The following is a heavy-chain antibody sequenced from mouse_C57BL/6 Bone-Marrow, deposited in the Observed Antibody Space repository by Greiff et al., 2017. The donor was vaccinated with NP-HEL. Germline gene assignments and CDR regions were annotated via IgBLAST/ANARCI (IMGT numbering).Heavy chain of an antibody. V-gene: IGHV1-80*01. CDR2: IYPGDGDT. J-gene: IGHJ3*01. CDR1: GYAFSSYW. D-gene: IGHD2-1*01. CDR3: ASYYGNYGDAY. Sequence: VKLMESGAELVKPGASVKISCKASGYAFSSYWMNWVKQRPGKGLEWIGQIYPGDGDTNYNGKFKGKATLTADKSSSTAYMQLSSLTSEDSAVYFCASYYGNYGDAYWGQGTLVTVSA.